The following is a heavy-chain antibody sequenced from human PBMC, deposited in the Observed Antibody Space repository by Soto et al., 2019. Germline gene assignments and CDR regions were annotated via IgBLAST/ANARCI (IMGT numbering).Heavy chain of an antibody. CDR3: ARVERGTATTVVDAFDI. CDR1: GGFVTSGSYY. Sequence: QVQLQQWGAGLLKPSETLSLTCAVYGGFVTSGSYYWSWIRQPPGKGLEWIGEMSHSGGTHFNPSLKSRVTMSVDTSKNQFTLKMSSVTDADTALYYCARVERGTATTVVDAFDIWGPGTMVTVSS. J-gene: IGHJ3*02. CDR2: MSHSGGT. V-gene: IGHV4-34*01. D-gene: IGHD1-1*01.